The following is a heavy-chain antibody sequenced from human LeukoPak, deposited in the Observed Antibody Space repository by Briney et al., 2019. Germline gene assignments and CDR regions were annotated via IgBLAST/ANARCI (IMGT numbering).Heavy chain of an antibody. Sequence: PSETLSLTCTVSGGSISSFYWSWIRQPAGKGLEWIGRLYTTGNTNYNPSLKSRVTMSVDTSKNQFSLNLSSVTALDTAVYYCASYGSGRYYNVAWFDPWGQGTLVTVSS. CDR2: LYTTGNT. D-gene: IGHD3-10*01. V-gene: IGHV4-4*07. CDR3: ASYGSGRYYNVAWFDP. J-gene: IGHJ5*02. CDR1: GGSISSFY.